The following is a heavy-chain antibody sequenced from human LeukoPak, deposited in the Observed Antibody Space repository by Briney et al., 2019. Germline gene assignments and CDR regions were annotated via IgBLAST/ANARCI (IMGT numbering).Heavy chain of an antibody. CDR2: IIPILGIA. J-gene: IGHJ4*02. Sequence: GASVKVSCKASGGTFSRYAISWVRQAPGQGLEWMGRIIPILGIANYAQKFQGRVTITADKSTSTAYMELSSLRSEDTAVYYCARGATRGLFDYWGQGTLVTVSS. CDR1: GGTFSRYA. CDR3: ARGATRGLFDY. V-gene: IGHV1-69*04.